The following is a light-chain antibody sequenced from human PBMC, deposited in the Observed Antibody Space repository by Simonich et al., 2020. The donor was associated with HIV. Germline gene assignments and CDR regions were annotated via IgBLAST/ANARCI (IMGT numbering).Light chain of an antibody. CDR3: QQYYSTPWT. V-gene: IGKV4-1*01. CDR2: WAS. CDR1: QSVLYSSNNKNY. J-gene: IGKJ1*01. Sequence: DIVMTQSPDSLAVSLGERATINCRSSQSVLYSSNNKNYLDWYQQKPGQPPKLLIYWASTRDSGVPYRFSGSESGTDFTLTISSLQAEDVAVYYCQQYYSTPWTFGQGTKVEIK.